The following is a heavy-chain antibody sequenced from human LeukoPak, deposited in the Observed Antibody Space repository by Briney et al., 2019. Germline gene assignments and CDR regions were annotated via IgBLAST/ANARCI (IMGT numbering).Heavy chain of an antibody. Sequence: ASVKVSCKASGYTFTSYYINWVRQATGQGPEWMGWMNPNSGNTDYAQRFQGRVTMTRNTSISTAYMELSSLRSEDTAVYYCARAGGGSYGGPYDYWGQGTLVTVSS. D-gene: IGHD1-26*01. V-gene: IGHV1-8*01. J-gene: IGHJ4*02. CDR3: ARAGGGSYGGPYDY. CDR1: GYTFTSYY. CDR2: MNPNSGNT.